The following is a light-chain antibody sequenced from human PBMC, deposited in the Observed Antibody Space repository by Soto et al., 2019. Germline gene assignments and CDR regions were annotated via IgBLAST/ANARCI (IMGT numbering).Light chain of an antibody. J-gene: IGKJ2*01. CDR1: QSVSVY. CDR3: QQRRNLPYT. CDR2: DAS. V-gene: IGKV3-11*01. Sequence: EIVLTQSPATLSLPPGERATLSCRASQSVSVYLAWYQQKVGQAPRLLIYDASNRATGIPARFSGSGSGTDFPLTISSLEPEDFAVYYCQQRRNLPYTFGQGTNLEIK.